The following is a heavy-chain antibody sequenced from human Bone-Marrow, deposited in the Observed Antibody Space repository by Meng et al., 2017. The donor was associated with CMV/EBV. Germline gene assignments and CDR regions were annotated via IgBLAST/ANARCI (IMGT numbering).Heavy chain of an antibody. V-gene: IGHV3-48*03. D-gene: IGHD1-26*01. Sequence: GGSLRLSCAASGFTFSSYEMNWVRQAPGKGLEWVSYISSSGSTIYYADSVKGRFTISRDNAKNSLYLQMNSLRAEDTAVYYCARDCQGGSYVDYWGQGTLVTVSS. J-gene: IGHJ4*02. CDR2: ISSSGSTI. CDR1: GFTFSSYE. CDR3: ARDCQGGSYVDY.